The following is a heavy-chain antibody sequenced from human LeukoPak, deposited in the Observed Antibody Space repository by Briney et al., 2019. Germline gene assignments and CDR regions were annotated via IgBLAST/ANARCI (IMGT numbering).Heavy chain of an antibody. Sequence: GRSLRLSCAASGFTFSSYAMHWVRQAPGKGLEWVAVISYDGSNKYYADSVKGRFTISRDNSKNTLYLQMNSLRAEDTAVYYCAKDYVGAAPGDWGQGTLVTVSS. CDR2: ISYDGSNK. CDR3: AKDYVGAAPGD. D-gene: IGHD1-26*01. V-gene: IGHV3-30*04. CDR1: GFTFSSYA. J-gene: IGHJ4*02.